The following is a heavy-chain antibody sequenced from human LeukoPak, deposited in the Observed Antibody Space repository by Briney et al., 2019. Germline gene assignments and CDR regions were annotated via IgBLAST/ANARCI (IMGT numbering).Heavy chain of an antibody. D-gene: IGHD1-26*01. J-gene: IGHJ4*02. CDR2: IYYSGST. V-gene: IGHV4-59*11. CDR1: GGSISSHY. CDR3: ARGSGGSHYDY. Sequence: SETLSLTCTVSGGSISSHYGSWIRQPPGKGLEWIGYIYYSGSTNYNPSLKSRVTISVDTSKNQFSLKLSSVTAADTAVYYCARGSGGSHYDYWGQGTLVTVSS.